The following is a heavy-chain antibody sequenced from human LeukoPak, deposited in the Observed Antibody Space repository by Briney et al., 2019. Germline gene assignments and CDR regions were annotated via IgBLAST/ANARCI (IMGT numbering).Heavy chain of an antibody. Sequence: ETLSLPLTVSWGPLSQRVYYWGWLRPPPGEGLEWIGSIYYSGSNYYNPSLKSRVTISVDTSKNQFSLKLSSVTAADTAVYYCASGGDAYPWGQGTLVTVSS. CDR3: ASGGDAYP. D-gene: IGHD2-21*02. J-gene: IGHJ5*02. CDR2: IYYSGSN. V-gene: IGHV4-39*01. CDR1: WGPLSQRVYY.